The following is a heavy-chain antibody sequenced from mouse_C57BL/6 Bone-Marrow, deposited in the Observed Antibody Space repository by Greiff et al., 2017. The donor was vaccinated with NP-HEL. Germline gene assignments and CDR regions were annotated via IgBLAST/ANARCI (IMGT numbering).Heavy chain of an antibody. Sequence: VQLQQSGAELVRPGASVKLSCTASGFNIKDDYMHWVKQRPEQGLEWIGWIDPENGDTEYASKFQGKATITADTSSNTAYLQLSSLTSEDTAVYYGTTWDSSGYVGYWGQGTTLTVSS. CDR2: IDPENGDT. V-gene: IGHV14-4*01. CDR1: GFNIKDDY. D-gene: IGHD3-2*02. J-gene: IGHJ2*01. CDR3: TTWDSSGYVGY.